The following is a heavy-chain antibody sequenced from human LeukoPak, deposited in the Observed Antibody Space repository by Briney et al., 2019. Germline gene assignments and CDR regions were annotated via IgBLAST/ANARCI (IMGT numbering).Heavy chain of an antibody. CDR1: GGSMSSHF. CDR3: ARQSDYDVDTSRYMDV. CDR2: VYYSGNT. D-gene: IGHD3-22*01. J-gene: IGHJ6*03. V-gene: IGHV4-59*11. Sequence: SETLSLTCSVSGGSMSSHFWTWIRQPPGKGLQWIGYVYYSGNTNYNPSLRSRVTMSLDRSKNQFSLKLTSVLAADTADYFCARQSDYDVDTSRYMDVWGKGTTVTVSS.